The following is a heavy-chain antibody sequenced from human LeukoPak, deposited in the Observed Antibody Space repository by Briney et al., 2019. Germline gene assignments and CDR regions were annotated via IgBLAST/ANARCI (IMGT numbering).Heavy chain of an antibody. CDR3: ARDPDSVLIAVAGTGDYYFDY. J-gene: IGHJ4*02. CDR2: ISGSGGST. Sequence: PGGSLRLSCAASGFTFSSYAMSWVRQAPGKGLEWVSAISGSGGSTYYADSVKGRFTISRDNAKNSLYLQMNSLRAEDTAVYYCARDPDSVLIAVAGTGDYYFDYWGQGTLVTVPS. D-gene: IGHD6-19*01. V-gene: IGHV3-23*01. CDR1: GFTFSSYA.